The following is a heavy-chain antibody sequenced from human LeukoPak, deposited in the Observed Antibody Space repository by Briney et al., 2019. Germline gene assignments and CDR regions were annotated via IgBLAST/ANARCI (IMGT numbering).Heavy chain of an antibody. Sequence: GGSLRLSCAAPGFTFSSYDMHWVRQATGKGLEWVSAIGTAGDTYYPGSVKGRFTISRENAKNSLYLQMNSLRAEDTAVYYCARSVTDRSHHYYYGMGVWGQGTTVTVSS. CDR2: IGTAGDT. J-gene: IGHJ6*02. D-gene: IGHD2-21*02. CDR1: GFTFSSYD. V-gene: IGHV3-13*01. CDR3: ARSVTDRSHHYYYGMGV.